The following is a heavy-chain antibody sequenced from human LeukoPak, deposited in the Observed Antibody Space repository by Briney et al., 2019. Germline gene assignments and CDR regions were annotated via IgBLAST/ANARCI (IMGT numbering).Heavy chain of an antibody. CDR1: GFTFTTYW. CDR2: IQQDGTEK. CDR3: AIEGESYPDLDY. V-gene: IGHV3-7*01. J-gene: IGHJ4*02. Sequence: GGSLRLSYAASGFTFTTYWMSWVRQAPGKGLEWVANIQQDGTEKYYVDSAKGRFTISRDNAKNSLYLQMNSLRAEDTAVYYCAIEGESYPDLDYWGQGTLVTVSS. D-gene: IGHD3-10*01.